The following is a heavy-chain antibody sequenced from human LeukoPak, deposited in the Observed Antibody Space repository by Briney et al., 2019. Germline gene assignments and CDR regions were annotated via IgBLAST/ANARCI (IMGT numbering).Heavy chain of an antibody. D-gene: IGHD2-15*01. CDR2: ILAIFGTA. V-gene: IGHV1-69*13. CDR3: ASPGGVAPYWSCDL. J-gene: IGHJ2*01. Sequence: SLRLSCTASGGTFSSYAISWVRQAPGQGLEWMGGILAIFGTANYAHNFQGRVTITADDSTNTAYMELSSLRAEDTAVYYCASPGGVAPYWSCDLWGRSTLDTVSS. CDR1: GGTFSSYA.